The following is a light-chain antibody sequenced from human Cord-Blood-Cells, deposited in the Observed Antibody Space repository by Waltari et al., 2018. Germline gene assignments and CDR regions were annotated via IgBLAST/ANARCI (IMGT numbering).Light chain of an antibody. Sequence: DIQMTQAPSSLSASVGDRVTIPCRASQSISSYLNWYQQKPGKAPKLLIYAASSLQSGVPSRFSGSGSRTDFTLNISRLQPEDFATYYCQQSYSTPPLTFGGGTQVEIK. CDR1: QSISSY. J-gene: IGKJ4*01. CDR2: AAS. CDR3: QQSYSTPPLT. V-gene: IGKV1-39*01.